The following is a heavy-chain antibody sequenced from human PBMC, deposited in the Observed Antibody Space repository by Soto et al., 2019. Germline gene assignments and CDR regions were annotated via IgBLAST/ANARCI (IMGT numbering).Heavy chain of an antibody. CDR1: GFTFSTYS. J-gene: IGHJ4*02. Sequence: GGSLRLSCAASGFTFSTYSMNWVRQAPGKGLEWVSYISSSGSTIYYADSVKGRFTISRDNAKNSLYLQMNSLRAEDTAVYYCARELNTKGEDYWGQGTLVTVSS. V-gene: IGHV3-48*04. D-gene: IGHD2-8*01. CDR2: ISSSGSTI. CDR3: ARELNTKGEDY.